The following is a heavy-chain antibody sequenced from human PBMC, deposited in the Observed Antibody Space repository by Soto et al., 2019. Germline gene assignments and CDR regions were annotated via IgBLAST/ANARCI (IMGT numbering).Heavy chain of an antibody. CDR3: SRYILLLSGGYYYGSGRSRGMDV. Sequence: SSVKVSCTASGYSFTSYDIHCVRQAPGQGIEWIRIFNPSGASTSNAQKFQVRVTMTGDTSTSRVYMELSSLRSEDTAVYYGSRYILLLSGGYYYGSGRSRGMDVWGQGTTVTVSS. CDR1: GYSFTSYD. CDR2: FNPSGAST. J-gene: IGHJ6*02. D-gene: IGHD3-10*01. V-gene: IGHV1-46*01.